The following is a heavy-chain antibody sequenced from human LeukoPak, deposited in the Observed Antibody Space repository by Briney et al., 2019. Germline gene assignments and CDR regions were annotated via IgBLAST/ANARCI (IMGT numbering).Heavy chain of an antibody. J-gene: IGHJ6*02. V-gene: IGHV3-30*18. D-gene: IGHD3-10*01. CDR3: AKAVYYGSGRPKSYGMDV. CDR2: ISYDGSNK. Sequence: GASLRLSCAASGFTFSNYAMSWVRQAPGKGLEWVAVISYDGSNKYYADSVKGRFTISRDNSKNTLYLQMNSLRAEDTAVYYRAKAVYYGSGRPKSYGMDVWGQGTTVTVSS. CDR1: GFTFSNYA.